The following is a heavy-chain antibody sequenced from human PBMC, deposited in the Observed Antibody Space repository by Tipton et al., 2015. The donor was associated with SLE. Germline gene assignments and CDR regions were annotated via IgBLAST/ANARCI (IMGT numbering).Heavy chain of an antibody. D-gene: IGHD3-10*01. CDR1: GGSFSGYY. CDR3: ARGYYYGSGSYYNAPHFDY. Sequence: TLSLTCAVYGGSFSGYYWSWIRQPPGKGLEWIGEINHSGSTNYNPPLKSRVTISVDTSKNQFSLKLSSVTAADTAVYYCARGYYYGSGSYYNAPHFDYWGQGTLVTVSS. J-gene: IGHJ4*02. V-gene: IGHV4-34*01. CDR2: INHSGST.